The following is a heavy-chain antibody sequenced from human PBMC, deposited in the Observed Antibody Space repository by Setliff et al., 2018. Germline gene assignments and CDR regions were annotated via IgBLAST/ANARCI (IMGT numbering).Heavy chain of an antibody. CDR2: ISWDGSST. V-gene: IGHV3-43*02. J-gene: IGHJ4*02. CDR1: GLTFSSYA. CDR3: TKDRSDSGYAGFDY. Sequence: GGSLRLSCVASGLTFSSYAMTWVRQAPGKGLEWLSAISWDGSSTSYADSVTGRFTISRDNSKVSLFLEMNSLTTEDTALYYCTKDRSDSGYAGFDYWGQGSQVTVSS. D-gene: IGHD5-12*01.